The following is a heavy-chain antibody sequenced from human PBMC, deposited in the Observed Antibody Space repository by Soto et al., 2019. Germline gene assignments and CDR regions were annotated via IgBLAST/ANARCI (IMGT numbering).Heavy chain of an antibody. D-gene: IGHD1-26*01. CDR1: GFTFSNAW. Sequence: GGSLRLSCAASGFTFSNAWMSWVRQAPGKGLEWVGRIKSKTDGGTTDYAAPVKGRFTISRDDSKNTLYLQMNSLKTEDTAVYYCTTHHPVGDDAVDIWGQGTMVTVS. CDR3: TTHHPVGDDAVDI. CDR2: IKSKTDGGTT. J-gene: IGHJ3*02. V-gene: IGHV3-15*01.